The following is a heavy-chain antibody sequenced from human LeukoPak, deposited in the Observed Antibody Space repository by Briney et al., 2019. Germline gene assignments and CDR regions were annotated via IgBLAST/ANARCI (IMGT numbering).Heavy chain of an antibody. CDR2: INHSGST. J-gene: IGHJ6*03. D-gene: IGHD3-9*01. Sequence: SETLSLTCAVYGGSVSGYYWSWIRQPPGKGLEWIGEINHSGSTNYNPSLKSRVTISVDKSKNQFSLKLSSVTAADTAVYYCARTGIADYDILTGYYYYYYMDVWGKGTTVTVSS. CDR3: ARTGIADYDILTGYYYYYYMDV. CDR1: GGSVSGYY. V-gene: IGHV4-34*01.